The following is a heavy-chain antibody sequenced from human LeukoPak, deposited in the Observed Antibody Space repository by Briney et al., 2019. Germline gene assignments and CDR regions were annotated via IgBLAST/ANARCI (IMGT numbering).Heavy chain of an antibody. D-gene: IGHD3-10*01. CDR2: IHYSGSA. V-gene: IGHV4-34*01. CDR1: GGSFSGYY. Sequence: SETLSLTCAVSGGSFSGYYWTWIRQPPGKGLEWIGGIHYSGSATYNPSLKSRVTISVDTSKNQFSLKMNSVTAADTAVYYCARGQWFRAFWSRGTPVTVSS. J-gene: IGHJ4*02. CDR3: ARGQWFRAF.